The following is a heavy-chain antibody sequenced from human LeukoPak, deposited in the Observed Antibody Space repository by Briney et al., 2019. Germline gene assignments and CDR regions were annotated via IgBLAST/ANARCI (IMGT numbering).Heavy chain of an antibody. CDR3: ASRKKGMATAGFDY. Sequence: GESLKISCKGSGYTFTSYWIGWVRQTPGKGLEWKGIIYPGDSDTRYSPSFQGQVTISVDKSISTAYLQWSSLKASDTAMYYCASRKKGMATAGFDYWGQGTLVTVSS. D-gene: IGHD5-24*01. J-gene: IGHJ4*02. V-gene: IGHV5-51*01. CDR1: GYTFTSYW. CDR2: IYPGDSDT.